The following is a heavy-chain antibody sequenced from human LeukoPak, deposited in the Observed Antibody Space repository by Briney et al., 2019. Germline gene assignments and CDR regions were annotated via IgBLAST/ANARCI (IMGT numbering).Heavy chain of an antibody. Sequence: GGSLRLSCAASGFTFSSYGIHWVRQAPGKGLEWVAFIRYDGSNKYYADSVKGRFTISRDNSKNTLYLQMNSLRAEDTAVYYCAKAFLIRGRVQLWPFDYWGQGTLVTVSS. CDR1: GFTFSSYG. J-gene: IGHJ4*02. D-gene: IGHD5-18*01. CDR3: AKAFLIRGRVQLWPFDY. V-gene: IGHV3-30*02. CDR2: IRYDGSNK.